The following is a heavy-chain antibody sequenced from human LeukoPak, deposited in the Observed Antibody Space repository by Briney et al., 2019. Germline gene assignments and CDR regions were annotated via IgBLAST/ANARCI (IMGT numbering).Heavy chain of an antibody. V-gene: IGHV4-34*01. CDR1: GGSISSYY. CDR3: ASGGYCGGTSCYPNWFDP. D-gene: IGHD2-2*01. CDR2: INHSGST. J-gene: IGHJ5*02. Sequence: SETLSLTCTVSGGSISSYYWSWIRQPPGKGLEWLGEINHSGSTNYNPSLKSRVTISVDTSKNQFSLKLTSVTAADTAVYYCASGGYCGGTSCYPNWFDPWGQGTLVTVSS.